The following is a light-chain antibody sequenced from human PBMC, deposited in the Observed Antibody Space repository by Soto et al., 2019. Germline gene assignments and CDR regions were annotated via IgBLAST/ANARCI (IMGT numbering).Light chain of an antibody. CDR1: SSDVGGYNY. J-gene: IGLJ1*01. Sequence: ALTQPRSVSGSPGQSVTISCTGTSSDVGGYNYVSWYQQHPGKAPKLMIYDVSKRPSGVPDRFSGSKSGNTASLTISGLQAEDEADYYCCSYAGSSYVFGTGTKVTVL. CDR2: DVS. CDR3: CSYAGSSYV. V-gene: IGLV2-11*01.